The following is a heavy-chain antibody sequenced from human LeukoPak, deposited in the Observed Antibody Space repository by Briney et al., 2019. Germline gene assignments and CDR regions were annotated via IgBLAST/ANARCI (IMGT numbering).Heavy chain of an antibody. CDR2: INHSGST. CDR3: ARYDYGDYVCDY. CDR1: GGSFSGYY. D-gene: IGHD4-17*01. Sequence: PSETLSLTCAVYGGSFSGYYWSWIRQPPGKGLEWIGEINHSGSTNYNPSLKSRVTISVDKSKNQFSLKLSSVTAADTAVYYCARYDYGDYVCDYWGQGTLVTVSS. V-gene: IGHV4-34*01. J-gene: IGHJ4*02.